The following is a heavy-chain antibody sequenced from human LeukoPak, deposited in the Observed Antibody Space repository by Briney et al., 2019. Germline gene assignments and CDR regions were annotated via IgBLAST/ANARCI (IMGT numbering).Heavy chain of an antibody. CDR1: GFTFDDYG. V-gene: IGHV3-20*04. J-gene: IGHJ4*02. D-gene: IGHD3-22*01. CDR2: INWNGGST. CDR3: ARRYYYDSSGYYFDY. Sequence: GGSLRLSCAASGFTFDDYGMSWVRQAPGKGLEWVSGINWNGGSTGYADSVKGRFTISRDNAKNSLYLQMNSLRAEDTAVYYCARRYYYDSSGYYFDYWGQGTLVTVSS.